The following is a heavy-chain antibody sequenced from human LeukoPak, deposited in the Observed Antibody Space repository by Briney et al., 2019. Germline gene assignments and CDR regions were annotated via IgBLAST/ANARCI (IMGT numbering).Heavy chain of an antibody. CDR2: ISSSGSAI. J-gene: IGHJ3*02. Sequence: NPGGSLRLSCAASGFTFSDHYMSWIRQAPGKGLEWVSYISSSGSAIYYADSVKGRFTISRDNAKNSLYLQMNSLRAEDTAVYYCARSPFYDSSGSDAFDIWGQGTMVTVSS. CDR3: ARSPFYDSSGSDAFDI. V-gene: IGHV3-11*04. CDR1: GFTFSDHY. D-gene: IGHD3-22*01.